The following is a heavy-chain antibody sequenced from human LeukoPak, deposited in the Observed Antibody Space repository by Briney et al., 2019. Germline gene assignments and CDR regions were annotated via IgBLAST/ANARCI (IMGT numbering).Heavy chain of an antibody. CDR2: IYYSGST. Sequence: SQTLSLTCTVSGGSISSGDYYWSWIRQPPGKGLEWIGYIYYSGSTYYNPSLKSRVTISVDTSKNQFSLKLSSVTAADTAVYYCARQFSHGGYDRKFDYWGQGTLVTVSS. J-gene: IGHJ4*02. V-gene: IGHV4-30-4*08. CDR3: ARQFSHGGYDRKFDY. D-gene: IGHD5-12*01. CDR1: GGSISSGDYY.